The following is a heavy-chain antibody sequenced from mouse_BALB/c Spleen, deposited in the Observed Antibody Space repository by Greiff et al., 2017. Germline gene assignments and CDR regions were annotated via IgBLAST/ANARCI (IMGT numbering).Heavy chain of an antibody. CDR1: GYTFTSYV. J-gene: IGHJ4*01. V-gene: IGHV1-14*01. Sequence: EVQLKQSGPELVKPGASVKMSCKASGYTFTSYVMHWVKQKPGQGLEWIGYINPYNDGTKYNEKFKGKATLTSDKSSSTAYMELSSLTSEDSAVYYCTMKTTAHAMDYWGQGTSVTVSS. D-gene: IGHD1-2*01. CDR3: TMKTTAHAMDY. CDR2: INPYNDGT.